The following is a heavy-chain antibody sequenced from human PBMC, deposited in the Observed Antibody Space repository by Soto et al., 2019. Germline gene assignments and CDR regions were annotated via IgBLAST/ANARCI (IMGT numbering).Heavy chain of an antibody. J-gene: IGHJ6*03. Sequence: GESLKISCAASGFTFSSYAMSWVRQAPGKGLEWVSAISGSGGSTYYADSVKGRFTISRDNSKNTLYLQMNSLRAEDTAVYYCAKRGDYCSGGSCYSSDYYYYYMDVWGKGTTVTVSS. D-gene: IGHD2-15*01. CDR2: ISGSGGST. V-gene: IGHV3-23*01. CDR3: AKRGDYCSGGSCYSSDYYYYYMDV. CDR1: GFTFSSYA.